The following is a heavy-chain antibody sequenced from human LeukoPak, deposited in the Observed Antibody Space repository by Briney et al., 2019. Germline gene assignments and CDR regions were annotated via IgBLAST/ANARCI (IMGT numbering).Heavy chain of an antibody. CDR2: INPNSGGT. V-gene: IGHV1-2*02. Sequence: ASVKVSCKASGYTFTGYYMHWVRQAPGQGLEWMGWINPNSGGTNYAQKFQGRVTMTRDTSISTAYMELSRLRPDDTAVYYCARSITIFGVVTYYFDYWGQGTLVTVSS. D-gene: IGHD3-3*01. CDR1: GYTFTGYY. J-gene: IGHJ4*02. CDR3: ARSITIFGVVTYYFDY.